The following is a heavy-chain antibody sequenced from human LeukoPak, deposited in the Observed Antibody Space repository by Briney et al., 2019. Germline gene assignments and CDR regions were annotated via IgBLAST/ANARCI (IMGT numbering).Heavy chain of an antibody. CDR1: GGSISSYY. CDR2: IYYSGST. J-gene: IGHJ4*02. V-gene: IGHV4-59*01. CDR3: ARVLHTYDSSGYYFEDYFDY. Sequence: PSETLSLTCTVSGGSISSYYWSWIRRPPGKGLEWIGYIYYSGSTNYNPSLKSRVTISVDTSKNQFSLKLSSVTAADTAVYYCARVLHTYDSSGYYFEDYFDYWGQGTLVTVSS. D-gene: IGHD3-22*01.